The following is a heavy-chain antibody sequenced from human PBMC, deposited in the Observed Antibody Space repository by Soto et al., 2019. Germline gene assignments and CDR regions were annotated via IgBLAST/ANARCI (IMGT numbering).Heavy chain of an antibody. CDR2: INSDGSST. CDR3: ARDHSSSPRAGFDP. CDR1: GFTFSSYW. D-gene: IGHD6-6*01. V-gene: IGHV3-74*01. Sequence: GGSLRLSCVASGFTFSSYWMHWVRQAPGKGLVWVSRINSDGSSTVYADSVKGRFTISRDNAKNTLYLQMNSLRAEDTAVYYCARDHSSSPRAGFDPWGQGXLVTVYS. J-gene: IGHJ5*02.